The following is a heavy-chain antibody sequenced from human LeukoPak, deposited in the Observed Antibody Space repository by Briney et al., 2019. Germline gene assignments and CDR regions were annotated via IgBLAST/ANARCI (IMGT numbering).Heavy chain of an antibody. CDR2: INPNSGGT. CDR1: GYTFTGYY. D-gene: IGHD3-3*01. V-gene: IGHV1-2*06. CDR3: ARDYDFWSGYYWDY. Sequence: GASVKVSCKASGYTFTGYYMHWVRQAPGQGLEWMGRINPNSGGTNYAQKFQGRVTMTRDTSISTAYMELSRLRSDDTAVYYCARDYDFWSGYYWDYWGQGTLVTVPS. J-gene: IGHJ4*02.